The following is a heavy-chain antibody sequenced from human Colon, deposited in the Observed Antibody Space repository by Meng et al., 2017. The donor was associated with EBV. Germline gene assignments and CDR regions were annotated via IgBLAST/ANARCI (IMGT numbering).Heavy chain of an antibody. CDR2: ISGSASADVV. CDR1: GFSFRDYY. J-gene: IGHJ4*02. V-gene: IGHV3-11*04. CDR3: ARANEVRAFDY. Sequence: VELGGSWGGWVKPGGSPRLNCQASGFSFRDYYMTWIRQAPGKGLEWVSYISGSASADVVSYADSVKGRFTISRDNAKNTLYLQMNNLRADDTAVYYCARANEVRAFDYWGQGTLVTVSS. D-gene: IGHD2-8*01.